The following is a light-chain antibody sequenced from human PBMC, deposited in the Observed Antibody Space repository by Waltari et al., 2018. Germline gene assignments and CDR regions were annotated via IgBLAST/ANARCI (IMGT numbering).Light chain of an antibody. CDR1: NSNIGTTY. CDR3: GTWDNSLDSWV. Sequence: QSVLTQPPSVSAAPGQKVTISCSGSNSNIGTTYVPWFQHFPGTAPKLLIYENDKRPSGIPDRFSASKSGTSATLAITGLQTGDEADFYCGTWDNSLDSWVFGGGTKLTVL. CDR2: END. V-gene: IGLV1-51*02. J-gene: IGLJ3*02.